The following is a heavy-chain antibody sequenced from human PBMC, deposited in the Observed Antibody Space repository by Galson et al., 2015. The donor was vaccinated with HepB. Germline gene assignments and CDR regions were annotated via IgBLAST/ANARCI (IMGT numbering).Heavy chain of an antibody. Sequence: SLRLSCAASGFTFSSYGMNWVRQAPGKGLEWVSSISSSSSYIYYADSVKGRFTISRDNAKNSLYLQMNSLRAEDTAVYYCARDDCSGTSCYSGIVAFDIWGQGTMVTVSS. J-gene: IGHJ3*02. V-gene: IGHV3-21*01. CDR3: ARDDCSGTSCYSGIVAFDI. CDR1: GFTFSSYG. CDR2: ISSSSSYI. D-gene: IGHD2-2*01.